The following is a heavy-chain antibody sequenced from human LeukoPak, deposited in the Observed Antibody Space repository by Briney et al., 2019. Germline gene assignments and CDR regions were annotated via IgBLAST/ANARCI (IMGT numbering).Heavy chain of an antibody. CDR2: IYYTGTT. D-gene: IGHD6-19*01. V-gene: IGHV4-59*12. Sequence: PSETLSLTCTISGDSTNTYFWSWIRQPPGKGLEWIGYIYYTGTTNYNPSLKSRVTISVDTSKNQFSLKVSSVTAADTAVYYCARGGGVAGPNYWGQGTLVTVSS. CDR1: GDSTNTYF. CDR3: ARGGGVAGPNY. J-gene: IGHJ4*02.